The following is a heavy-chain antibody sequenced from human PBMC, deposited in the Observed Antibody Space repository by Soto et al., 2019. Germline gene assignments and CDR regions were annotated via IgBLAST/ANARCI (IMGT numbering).Heavy chain of an antibody. CDR2: ISWNGAAT. J-gene: IGHJ4*02. D-gene: IGHD3-10*01. Sequence: EVQLVGSGGGLVQPRGSLRFSWAASGFTFDDYAIHWVRQAPGKGLEWVSGISWNGAATGYVDSVKGRFSISRDNTKNTLYLQMNSLRSEDTAMYYCANLPLYGSGFDCWGQGTLVTVSS. CDR3: ANLPLYGSGFDC. CDR1: GFTFDDYA. V-gene: IGHV3-9*01.